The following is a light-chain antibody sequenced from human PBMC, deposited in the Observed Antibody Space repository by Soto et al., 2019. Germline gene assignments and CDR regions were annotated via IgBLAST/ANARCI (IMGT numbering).Light chain of an antibody. Sequence: EVVLTQSPGTLSLFPGERATLSCRASQSVSNSYLAWFQQKPGQAPRPLIYGISSRASGIPDRFSGCGSGTDFTLTISRLEPEDFAVYYCHQYGSSWTFGQGTKVDIK. CDR3: HQYGSSWT. V-gene: IGKV3-20*01. J-gene: IGKJ1*01. CDR2: GIS. CDR1: QSVSNSY.